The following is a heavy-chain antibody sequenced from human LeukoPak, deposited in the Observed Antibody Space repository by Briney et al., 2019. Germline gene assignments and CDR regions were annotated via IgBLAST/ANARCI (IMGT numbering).Heavy chain of an antibody. V-gene: IGHV1-18*01. J-gene: IGHJ4*02. CDR2: ISAYNGNT. CDR1: GYTFTSYG. CDR3: ARDGVGATSITTSMFDY. Sequence: ASVKVSCKASGYTFTSYGISWVRQAPGQGLEWMGWISAYNGNTNYAQKLQGRVTMTTDTSTSTAYMELRSLRSDDTAVYYCARDGVGATSITTSMFDYWGQGTLVTVSS. D-gene: IGHD1-26*01.